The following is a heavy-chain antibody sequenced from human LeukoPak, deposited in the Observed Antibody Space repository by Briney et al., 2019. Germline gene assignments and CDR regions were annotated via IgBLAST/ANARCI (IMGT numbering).Heavy chain of an antibody. CDR3: ARRSPTNSFDS. Sequence: PGGSLRLSCSASGFTFSTYAMHWVRQAPGKGLEYVSAISNNGGVPYYASSVEGRFTISRDDSKNTLYLQMGSLRPEDMAVYYCARRSPTNSFDSWGQGTLVTVSP. CDR1: GFTFSTYA. D-gene: IGHD1-14*01. J-gene: IGHJ4*02. CDR2: ISNNGGVP. V-gene: IGHV3-64*01.